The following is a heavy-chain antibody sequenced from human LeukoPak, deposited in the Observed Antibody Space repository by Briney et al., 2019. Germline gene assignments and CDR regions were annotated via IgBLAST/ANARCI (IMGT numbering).Heavy chain of an antibody. V-gene: IGHV3-7*01. CDR3: ARDLSLTMVRGVID. J-gene: IGHJ4*02. CDR2: IRQDGTER. Sequence: GGSLRLSCAASKLTFSNYWMNWVRQAPGKGLEWVTNIRQDGTERSYVDSVKGRFTISRDNAKNTLFLQMNSLRAEDTAVYYCARDLSLTMVRGVIDWGQGTLVTVSS. D-gene: IGHD3-10*01. CDR1: KLTFSNYW.